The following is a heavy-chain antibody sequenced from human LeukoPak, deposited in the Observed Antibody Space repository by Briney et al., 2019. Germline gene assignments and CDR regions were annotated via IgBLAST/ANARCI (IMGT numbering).Heavy chain of an antibody. CDR2: TYYRSKWYY. CDR3: AGRDDYRFDL. V-gene: IGHV6-1*01. D-gene: IGHD5-24*01. CDR1: GDSVSSNSAA. J-gene: IGHJ5*02. Sequence: SQTLSLTCAISGDSVSSNSAAWNWIRQSPSRGLEWLGRTYYRSKWYYNYAVSVKSRITINPDTSKNQFSLQLNSVTPENTAVYYCAGRDDYRFDLWGQGTLVTVSS.